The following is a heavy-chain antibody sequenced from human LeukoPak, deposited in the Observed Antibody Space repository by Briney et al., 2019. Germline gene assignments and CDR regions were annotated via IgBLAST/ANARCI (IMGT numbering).Heavy chain of an antibody. D-gene: IGHD3-22*01. Sequence: SETLSLTCTVSGGSLSYGGYYWTWIRQHPGKGLEWIGYIYYSGDTYYNPSLKSRVTISVDTSKNHFSLRLSSVTAADTAVYYCARRVPDSSAPGIAFDIWGQGTMVTVSS. CDR1: GGSLSYGGYY. CDR3: ARRVPDSSAPGIAFDI. CDR2: IYYSGDT. V-gene: IGHV4-31*03. J-gene: IGHJ3*02.